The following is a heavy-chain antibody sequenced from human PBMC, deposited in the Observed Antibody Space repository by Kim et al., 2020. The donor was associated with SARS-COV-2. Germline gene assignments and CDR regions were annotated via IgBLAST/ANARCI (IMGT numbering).Heavy chain of an antibody. J-gene: IGHJ3*02. Sequence: ASVKVSCKASGYTFTSYGISWVRQAPGQGLEWMGWISAYNGNTNYAQKLQGRVTMTTDTSTSTAYMELRSLRSDDTAVYYCARDLTRLGPLDAFDIWGQGTMVTVSS. V-gene: IGHV1-18*04. CDR1: GYTFTSYG. CDR2: ISAYNGNT. CDR3: ARDLTRLGPLDAFDI. D-gene: IGHD7-27*01.